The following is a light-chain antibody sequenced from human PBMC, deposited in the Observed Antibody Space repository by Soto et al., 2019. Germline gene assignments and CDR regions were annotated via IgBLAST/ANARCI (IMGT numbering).Light chain of an antibody. Sequence: EIVLTQSPGTLSLSPGERATLSCRASQSVSSSYLAWYQQKPGQAPRLLIYGASSRATGIPDRFSGSGSGTDFTLPSSRLEPEDFAVYYCQQYGSSPPTFGQGTKVEI. CDR1: QSVSSSY. CDR2: GAS. CDR3: QQYGSSPPT. V-gene: IGKV3-20*01. J-gene: IGKJ1*01.